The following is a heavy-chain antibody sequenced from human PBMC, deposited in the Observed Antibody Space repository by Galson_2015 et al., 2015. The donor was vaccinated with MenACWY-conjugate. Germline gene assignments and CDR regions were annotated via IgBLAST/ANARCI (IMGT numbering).Heavy chain of an antibody. D-gene: IGHD2-2*01. Sequence: SVKVSCKASGGTFRSSSISWVRQAPGQGLEWMGNIIPIFGTTNYARNIQGRATISADEATSTAYMELNSLRSDDTAVYYCARRREVGSSSFVDAEYSPNWGQGTLVVVSS. CDR1: GGTFRSSS. V-gene: IGHV1-69*13. CDR3: ARRREVGSSSFVDAEYSPN. J-gene: IGHJ1*01. CDR2: IIPIFGTT.